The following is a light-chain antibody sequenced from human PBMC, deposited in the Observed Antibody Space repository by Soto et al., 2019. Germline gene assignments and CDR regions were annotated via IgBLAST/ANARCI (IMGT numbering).Light chain of an antibody. Sequence: IHLTQSPSSLSASVGDRVTITCRASQGISSYLAWYQQKPGKAPKLLISAASTLQSGVPSRFSGSGSGTAFTLTISSLQPEDFATYYCQQFYDYPLTFGGGTKVDIK. J-gene: IGKJ4*01. CDR2: AAS. CDR1: QGISSY. CDR3: QQFYDYPLT. V-gene: IGKV1-9*01.